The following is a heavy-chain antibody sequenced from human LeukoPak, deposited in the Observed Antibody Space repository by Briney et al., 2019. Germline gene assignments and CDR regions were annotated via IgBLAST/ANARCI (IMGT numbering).Heavy chain of an antibody. V-gene: IGHV4-61*02. CDR3: ARGPMVVTHFDY. CDR2: IYTTGST. D-gene: IGHD4-23*01. CDR1: GGSISSGSYY. J-gene: IGHJ4*02. Sequence: PSETLSLTCTVSGGSISSGSYYWSWIRQPAGKGLEWIGRIYTTGSTNYNPSLKSRVTISVDTSKNQFSLKLSSVTAAVTAVYYCARGPMVVTHFDYWGQGTLVTVSS.